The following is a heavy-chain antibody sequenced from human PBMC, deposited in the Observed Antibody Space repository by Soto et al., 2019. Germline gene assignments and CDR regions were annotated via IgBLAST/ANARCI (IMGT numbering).Heavy chain of an antibody. D-gene: IGHD3-9*01. CDR2: IKQDGSEK. Sequence: PGGALRLSCAASGFTFSSYWMRWVRQAPGKGLEWVANIKQDGSEKYYVDSVKGRFTISRDNAKNSLYLQMNSLRAEDTAVYCCASDDWTFDYWGQGTLVTVSS. CDR1: GFTFSSYW. J-gene: IGHJ4*02. V-gene: IGHV3-7*01. CDR3: ASDDWTFDY.